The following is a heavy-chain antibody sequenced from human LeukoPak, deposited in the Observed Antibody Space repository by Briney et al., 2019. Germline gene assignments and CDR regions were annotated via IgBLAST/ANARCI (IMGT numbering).Heavy chain of an antibody. CDR1: GGSFSGYY. D-gene: IGHD5-12*01. CDR3: ARRVRVGDSGYDIKTSNWFDP. V-gene: IGHV4-34*01. Sequence: PSETLSLTCAVYGGSFSGYYWSWIRQPPGKGLEWIGEINHSGSTNYNPSLKSRVTISVDTSKNQFSLKLSSVTAADTAVYYCARRVRVGDSGYDIKTSNWFDPWGQGTLVTVSS. CDR2: INHSGST. J-gene: IGHJ5*02.